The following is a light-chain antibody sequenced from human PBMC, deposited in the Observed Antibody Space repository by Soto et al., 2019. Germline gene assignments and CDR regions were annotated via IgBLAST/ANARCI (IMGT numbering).Light chain of an antibody. J-gene: IGLJ2*01. Sequence: QSVLTHPPSASGAPGETVTISCTGSSSNIAAGYDVHWQQQLPGTGPKLLIYGNSNRPSGVPNRFPGSKSGTAAYLPITGLRAEAEADSYCQSYASSLSGPLVFGGGTKLTVL. CDR2: GNS. V-gene: IGLV1-40*01. CDR3: QSYASSLSGPLV. CDR1: SSNIAAGYD.